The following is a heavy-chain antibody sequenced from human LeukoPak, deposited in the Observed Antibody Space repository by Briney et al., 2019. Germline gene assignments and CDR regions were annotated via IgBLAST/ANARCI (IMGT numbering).Heavy chain of an antibody. CDR2: INSDGSST. V-gene: IGHV3-74*01. CDR1: GFTFSTYW. CDR3: AIFPRGVGHDSSGSFPGD. J-gene: IGHJ4*02. Sequence: SGGSLRLSCAASGFTFSTYWMHWVRQAPGKGLVWVSRINSDGSSTTYADSVKGRFTISRDNAKNTLNLQMNSLRAEDTAVYYCAIFPRGVGHDSSGSFPGDWGQGTLVTVSS. D-gene: IGHD3-22*01.